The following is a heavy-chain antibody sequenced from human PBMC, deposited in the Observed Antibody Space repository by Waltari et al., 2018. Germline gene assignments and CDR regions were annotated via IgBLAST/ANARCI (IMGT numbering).Heavy chain of an antibody. J-gene: IGHJ4*02. Sequence: QVQLVQSGAEVKKPGASVKVSCKASGYTFTSYAMHWVRQAPGQRLEWMGWINAGNGNTKYSQKFQGRVTITRDTSASTAYMELSSLRSDDTAVYYCARVVVGYSSGSYFDYWGQGTLVTVSS. CDR1: GYTFTSYA. CDR2: INAGNGNT. D-gene: IGHD6-19*01. V-gene: IGHV1-3*01. CDR3: ARVVVGYSSGSYFDY.